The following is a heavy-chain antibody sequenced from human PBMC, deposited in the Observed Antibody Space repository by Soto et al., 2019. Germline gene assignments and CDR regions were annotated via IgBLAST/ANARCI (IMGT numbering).Heavy chain of an antibody. J-gene: IGHJ5*02. Sequence: SGHVSGKASVFTFTSSAVQWLRHARGQRLEWIGWIVVGRGNTNYAQKFQERVTITRDMATSTAYMERSSLRSEDTAVYYCAAVSGSYPKEFDPWGQGTLVTVSS. CDR1: VFTFTSSA. D-gene: IGHD1-26*01. CDR2: IVVGRGNT. V-gene: IGHV1-58*01. CDR3: AAVSGSYPKEFDP.